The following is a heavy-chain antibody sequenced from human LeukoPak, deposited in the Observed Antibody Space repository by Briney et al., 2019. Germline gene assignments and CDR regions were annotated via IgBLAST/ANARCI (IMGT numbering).Heavy chain of an antibody. CDR3: AKDTRSGWYSGYFDY. CDR2: ISGSGGST. D-gene: IGHD6-19*01. CDR1: GFTFSSYA. V-gene: IGHV3-23*01. J-gene: IGHJ4*02. Sequence: GGSLRLSCAASGFTFSSYALSWVRQAPGKGLEWVSAISGSGGSTYYADSVKGRFTISRDNSKNTLYLQMNSLRAEDTAVYYCAKDTRSGWYSGYFDYWGQGTLVTVSS.